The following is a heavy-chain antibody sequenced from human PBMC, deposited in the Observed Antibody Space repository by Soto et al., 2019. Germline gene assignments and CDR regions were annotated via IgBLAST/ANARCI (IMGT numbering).Heavy chain of an antibody. J-gene: IGHJ6*02. V-gene: IGHV2-70*18. Sequence: TLSLTCTVSGGSISSGDYYWSWIRQPPGKALEWLALIDWDDDKYYSTSLKTRLTISKDTSKNQVVLTMTNMDPVDTATYYCARIRGIPGYYYYYYGMDVWGQGTTVTVSS. CDR1: GGSISSGDYY. CDR2: IDWDDDK. CDR3: ARIRGIPGYYYYYYGMDV. D-gene: IGHD6-13*01.